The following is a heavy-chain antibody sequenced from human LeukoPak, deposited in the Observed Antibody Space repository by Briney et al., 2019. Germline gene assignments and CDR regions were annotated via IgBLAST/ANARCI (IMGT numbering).Heavy chain of an antibody. V-gene: IGHV3-11*01. CDR1: RFSFDYYY. CDR2: ISSSGSTI. J-gene: IGHJ4*02. Sequence: PGGSLRLSCAASRFSFDYYYMTWIRQAPGKGLEWISYISSSGSTIDYAESVKGRFTISRDNAKKLLYLQMTNLRADDTAVYYCARVLFSSYEGTITPHEGPKTSRGRPIDYWGQGTLVTVSS. CDR3: ARVLFSSYEGTITPHEGPKTSRGRPIDY. D-gene: IGHD4-23*01.